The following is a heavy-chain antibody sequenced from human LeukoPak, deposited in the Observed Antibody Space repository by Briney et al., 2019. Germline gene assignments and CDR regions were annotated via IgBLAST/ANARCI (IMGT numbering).Heavy chain of an antibody. CDR1: GGSFSGYY. Sequence: SETLSLTCAVYGGSFSGYYWTWIRQPPGKGLEWIGEINHRGVTKYSPSLMSRVTISVDTSKNQFSLRLTSVTAADRAVYYCARGQESGEVVIRTMGFDYWGQGTPVTLSS. V-gene: IGHV4-34*01. CDR2: INHRGVT. D-gene: IGHD3-22*01. CDR3: ARGQESGEVVIRTMGFDY. J-gene: IGHJ4*02.